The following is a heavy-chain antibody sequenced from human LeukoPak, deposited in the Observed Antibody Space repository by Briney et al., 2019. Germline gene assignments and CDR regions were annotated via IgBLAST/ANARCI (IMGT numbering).Heavy chain of an antibody. D-gene: IGHD5-18*01. J-gene: IGHJ4*02. Sequence: GGSLRLSCAASGFTFSSYEMNWVRRAPGKGLEWVSYISSSGSTIYYADSVKGRFTISRDNAKNSLYLQMNSLRAEDTAVYYCARDRRIQLWTHFDYWGQGTLVTVSS. CDR1: GFTFSSYE. CDR3: ARDRRIQLWTHFDY. CDR2: ISSSGSTI. V-gene: IGHV3-48*03.